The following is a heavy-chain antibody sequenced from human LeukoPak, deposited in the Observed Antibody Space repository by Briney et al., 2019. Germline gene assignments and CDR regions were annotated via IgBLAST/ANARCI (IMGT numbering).Heavy chain of an antibody. CDR3: AKSPRAGVPYYFDY. CDR2: ISGSGGST. Sequence: GGSLRLSCAVSGFTFSNYWMSWARQSPGKGLEWVSAISGSGGSTYYADSVKGRFTISGDNSKNTLYLQMNSLRAEDTAVYYCAKSPRAGVPYYFDYWGQGTLVTVSS. D-gene: IGHD3-10*01. CDR1: GFTFSNYW. V-gene: IGHV3-23*01. J-gene: IGHJ4*02.